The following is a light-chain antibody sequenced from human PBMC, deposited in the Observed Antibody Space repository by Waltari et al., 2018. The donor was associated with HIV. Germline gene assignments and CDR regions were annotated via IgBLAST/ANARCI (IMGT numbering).Light chain of an antibody. J-gene: IGLJ2*01. CDR3: QAWDSSTVV. CDR2: QDT. CDR1: KLGDKY. Sequence: SYELTPPPSVSVSPGQTARITCSGDKLGDKYACWYQQKPGQSPVVVIYQDTKRPSGIPERFSGSNSGNTATLTISGTQAMDEADYYCQAWDSSTVVFGGGTKLTVL. V-gene: IGLV3-1*01.